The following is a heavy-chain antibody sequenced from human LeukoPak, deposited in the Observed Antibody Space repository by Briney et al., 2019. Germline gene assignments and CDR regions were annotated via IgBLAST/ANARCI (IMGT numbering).Heavy chain of an antibody. CDR3: AKAPPYKKYFDY. CDR2: ISYDGSIK. V-gene: IGHV3-33*08. CDR1: GFAFSTYA. D-gene: IGHD1-1*01. J-gene: IGHJ4*02. Sequence: GGSLRLSCAASGFAFSTYAMHWVRQAPGKGLEWVALISYDGSIKYHADSVKGRFTISRDNSKNTLYLQMNSLRAEDTAVYYCAKAPPYKKYFDYWGQGTLVTVSS.